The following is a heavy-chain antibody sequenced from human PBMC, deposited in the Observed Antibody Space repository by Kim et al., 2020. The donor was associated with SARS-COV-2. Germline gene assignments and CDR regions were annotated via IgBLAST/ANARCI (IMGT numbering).Heavy chain of an antibody. J-gene: IGHJ4*02. V-gene: IGHV4-39*01. CDR1: GDSINSNLYF. CDR3: ARHRGLATRLVDN. Sequence: SETLSLTCTVSGDSINSNLYFWGWIRQPPGKGLEWIGTVSHRGRTFYNPSLKSRITISVDTPKNQFSLTLNSVTPADTAVYYCARHRGLATRLVDNWGQGTLVPVSA. CDR2: VSHRGRT. D-gene: IGHD3-3*02.